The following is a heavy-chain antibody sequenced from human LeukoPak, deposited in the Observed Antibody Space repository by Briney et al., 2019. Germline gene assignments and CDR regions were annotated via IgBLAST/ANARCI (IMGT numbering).Heavy chain of an antibody. CDR2: IWFDGSVK. J-gene: IGHJ4*02. Sequence: HPGGSVRLSCAASGFTFNTHGMHWVRQAPGKGLEWVAAIWFDGSVKHYSDAVKGRFTISRDNSLNTLYLQMNSLRVEDTAMYYCAKDTAVRFLEPAFWGQGTLVTVSS. CDR3: AKDTAVRFLEPAF. V-gene: IGHV3-33*06. CDR1: GFTFNTHG. D-gene: IGHD3-3*01.